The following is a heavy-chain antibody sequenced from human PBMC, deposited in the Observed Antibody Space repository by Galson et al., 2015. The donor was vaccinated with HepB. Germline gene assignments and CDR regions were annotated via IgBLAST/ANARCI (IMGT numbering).Heavy chain of an antibody. CDR3: ASEDCSGGSCLEDDAFDI. J-gene: IGHJ3*02. D-gene: IGHD2-15*01. Sequence: SVKVSCKASGGTFSSYTISWVRQAPGQGLEWMGRIIPILGIANYAQKFQGRVTITADKSTSTAYMELSSLRSEDTAVYYCASEDCSGGSCLEDDAFDIWGQGTMVTVSS. V-gene: IGHV1-69*02. CDR2: IIPILGIA. CDR1: GGTFSSYT.